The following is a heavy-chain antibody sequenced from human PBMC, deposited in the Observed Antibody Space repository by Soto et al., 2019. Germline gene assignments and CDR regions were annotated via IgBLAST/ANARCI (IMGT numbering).Heavy chain of an antibody. CDR2: IYWDDDK. D-gene: IGHD6-19*01. CDR1: GFSLSTTGVG. J-gene: IGHJ4*02. Sequence: QITLKESGPTLVKPTQTLTLTCTFSGFSLSTTGVGVGWIRQPPGKALDWLALIYWDDDKRYSPSLKSRLTLTKDTSKDQVVLTMTNMDPVDTATYYCAHRQWRAVTGPLENWGQGTLVTVS. V-gene: IGHV2-5*02. CDR3: AHRQWRAVTGPLEN.